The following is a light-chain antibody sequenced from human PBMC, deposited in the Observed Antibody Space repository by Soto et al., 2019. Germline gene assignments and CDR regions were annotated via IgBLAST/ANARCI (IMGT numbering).Light chain of an antibody. J-gene: IGKJ3*01. V-gene: IGKV3-20*01. Sequence: EVVLTQSPGTLSLSPGERATLSCRASQTFSSSYLAWYQQKPGQTPRLLIYGASSRATGISDRFSGSGSGTDFTLTISRLEPEDFAIYYCQQYGNSGVTFGPGTKVDIK. CDR2: GAS. CDR3: QQYGNSGVT. CDR1: QTFSSSY.